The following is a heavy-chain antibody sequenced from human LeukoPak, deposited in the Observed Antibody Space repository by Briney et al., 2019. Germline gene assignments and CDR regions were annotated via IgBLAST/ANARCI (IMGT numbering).Heavy chain of an antibody. CDR1: GGSISGYY. V-gene: IGHV4-59*01. Sequence: SETLSLTCTVSGGSISGYYWSWIRQPPGKGLEWIGYIYYRGSTNYNPSLMSRASISVDTSKNQFSLKLDSLTAADTAVYYCVRRGVLWFGELSYYYFDLWGRGTLVAVSS. J-gene: IGHJ2*01. D-gene: IGHD3-10*01. CDR2: IYYRGST. CDR3: VRRGVLWFGELSYYYFDL.